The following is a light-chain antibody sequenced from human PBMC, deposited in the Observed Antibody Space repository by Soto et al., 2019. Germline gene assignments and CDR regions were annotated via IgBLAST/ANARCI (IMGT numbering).Light chain of an antibody. CDR2: DAS. CDR1: QSISSW. Sequence: DIQVTQSPSTLSASVGDRVTITCRASQSISSWLAWYQQKPGKAPKLLIYDASSLESGVPSRFSGSGSGTEFTLTISSLQPDDFATYYRQQYNSYSATFGQGTKV. J-gene: IGKJ1*01. CDR3: QQYNSYSAT. V-gene: IGKV1-5*01.